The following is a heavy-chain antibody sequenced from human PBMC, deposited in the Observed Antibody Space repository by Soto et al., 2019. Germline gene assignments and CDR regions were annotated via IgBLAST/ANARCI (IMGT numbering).Heavy chain of an antibody. J-gene: IGHJ5*02. V-gene: IGHV1-2*02. CDR3: TKKAGGPFPFDR. Sequence: ASVKVSCKASGYTFIDYYIHWVRQAPGQGLEWMGWVSPRSGGTNYAQKFQGRVTITSDTSIATVYMELTSLTSDDTAVYFCTKKAGGPFPFDRWGKGSRGAVSS. D-gene: IGHD3-10*01. CDR2: VSPRSGGT. CDR1: GYTFIDYY.